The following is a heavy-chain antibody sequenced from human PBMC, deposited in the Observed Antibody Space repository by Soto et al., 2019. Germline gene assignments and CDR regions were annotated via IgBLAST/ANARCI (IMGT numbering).Heavy chain of an antibody. CDR3: ARGGYVWGSYRSWVY. V-gene: IGHV4-34*01. D-gene: IGHD3-16*02. Sequence: ETLSLTCAVYGGSFSGYYWSWIRQPPGKGLEWIGEINHSGSTNYNPSLKSRVTISVDTSKNQFSLKLSSVTAADTAVYYCARGGYVWGSYRSWVYWGQGTLVTVSS. CDR2: INHSGST. J-gene: IGHJ4*02. CDR1: GGSFSGYY.